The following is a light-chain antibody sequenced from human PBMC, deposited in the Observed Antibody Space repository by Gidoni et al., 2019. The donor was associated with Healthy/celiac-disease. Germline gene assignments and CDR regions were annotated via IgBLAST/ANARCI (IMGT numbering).Light chain of an antibody. CDR1: QSVLYSSNNKNF. J-gene: IGKJ4*01. CDR2: WAS. V-gene: IGKV4-1*01. CDR3: QQYYRTPS. Sequence: IVLTQSPDSLAVSLGERATINCKSSQSVLYSSNNKNFLAGYQQKPGQPPKLLIYWASTRESGVPDRCSGSGPGTDFTLTISSLQAEDVAVYYCQQYYRTPSFGGGTKVEIK.